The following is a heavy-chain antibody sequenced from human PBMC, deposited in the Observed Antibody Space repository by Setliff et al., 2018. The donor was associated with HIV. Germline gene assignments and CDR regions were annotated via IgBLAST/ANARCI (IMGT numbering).Heavy chain of an antibody. CDR3: ATSPAGEILGSRPFYFDY. Sequence: TLSLTCTVSGDSINSGNYYWSWIRQHPGKGLEWIGYIYYSGSTYYSPSLKSRVTISEDTSKNQFSLKMRSVTAADTAVYYCATSPAGEILGSRPFYFDYWGQGTLVTVTS. J-gene: IGHJ4*02. V-gene: IGHV4-31*03. D-gene: IGHD3-10*01. CDR1: GDSINSGNYY. CDR2: IYYSGST.